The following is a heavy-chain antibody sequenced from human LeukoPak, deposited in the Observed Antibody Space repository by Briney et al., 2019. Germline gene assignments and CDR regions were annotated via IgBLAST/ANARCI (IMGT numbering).Heavy chain of an antibody. J-gene: IGHJ4*02. D-gene: IGHD3-22*01. CDR3: TTDRGIGYYDSPGAFDY. Sequence: PGGSLRLSCAASGFTFSSYSMNWVRQAPGKGLEWVGRIKSKTDGGTTDYAAPVKGRFTISRDDSKNTLYLQMNSLKTEDTAVYYCTTDRGIGYYDSPGAFDYWGQGTLVTVSS. CDR2: IKSKTDGGTT. V-gene: IGHV3-15*01. CDR1: GFTFSSYS.